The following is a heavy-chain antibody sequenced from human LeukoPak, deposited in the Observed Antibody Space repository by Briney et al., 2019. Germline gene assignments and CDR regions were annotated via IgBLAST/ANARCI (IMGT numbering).Heavy chain of an antibody. CDR1: GFTFSNYA. CDR3: AKGATGLRIVGDD. J-gene: IGHJ4*02. Sequence: GGSLRLSCAASGFTFSNYAMTWVRQAPGKGLEWVSTMTGSGNDAYYAESVKGRFTISRDNSKNMLYLQMNSLRAEDTAVYYCAKGATGLRIVGDDWGQGTLVTVSS. V-gene: IGHV3-23*01. D-gene: IGHD2-15*01. CDR2: MTGSGNDA.